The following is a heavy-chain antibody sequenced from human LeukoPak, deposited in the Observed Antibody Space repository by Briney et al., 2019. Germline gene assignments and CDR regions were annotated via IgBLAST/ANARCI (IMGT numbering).Heavy chain of an antibody. D-gene: IGHD4-17*01. J-gene: IGHJ6*02. CDR1: GFTFSSYA. Sequence: GGSLRLSCAASGFTFSSYAMHWVRQAPGKGLEWVAVIWYDGSSKYYADSVKGRFTISRDNSKNTLYLQMNSLRADDTAVYYCARDKETYGISDYYYGMDVWGQGTTVTVSS. CDR2: IWYDGSSK. V-gene: IGHV3-33*01. CDR3: ARDKETYGISDYYYGMDV.